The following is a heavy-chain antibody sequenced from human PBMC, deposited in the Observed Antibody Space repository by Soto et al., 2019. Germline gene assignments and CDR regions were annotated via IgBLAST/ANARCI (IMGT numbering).Heavy chain of an antibody. J-gene: IGHJ4*02. CDR2: ISAYNGNT. D-gene: IGHD6-19*01. CDR3: ARDLAIGLVDY. Sequence: QVQLVQSGAEVKKPGASVKVSCKASGYTFTSYGISWVRQAPGQGLEWMGWISAYNGNTKYAQKLQGRVTMTTDTSTGPAYMEVRSLRSDDPAVYYCARDLAIGLVDYWGQGTLVTVSS. CDR1: GYTFTSYG. V-gene: IGHV1-18*01.